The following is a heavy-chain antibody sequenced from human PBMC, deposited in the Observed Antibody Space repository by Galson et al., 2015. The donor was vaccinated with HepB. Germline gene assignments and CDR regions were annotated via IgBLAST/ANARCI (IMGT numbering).Heavy chain of an antibody. CDR1: GGSISSSNW. V-gene: IGHV4-4*02. D-gene: IGHD2-15*01. CDR2: IYHSGST. CDR3: ARERCSGGSCFELGAPFDY. Sequence: ETLSLTCAVSGGSISSSNWWSWIRQPPGKGLEWIGEIYHSGSTNYNPSLKSRVTISVDKSKNQFSLKLSSVTAADTAVYYCARERCSGGSCFELGAPFDYWGQGTLVTVSS. J-gene: IGHJ4*02.